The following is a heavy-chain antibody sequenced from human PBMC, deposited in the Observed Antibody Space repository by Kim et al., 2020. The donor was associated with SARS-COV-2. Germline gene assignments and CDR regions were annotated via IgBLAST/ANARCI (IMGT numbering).Heavy chain of an antibody. J-gene: IGHJ5*02. CDR3: ARISGGYYGTFDP. V-gene: IGHV1-69*01. Sequence: AQKFQGRVTISADESPGTAYMELSSLRSEDTAVYYCARISGGYYGTFDPWGQGTLVTVSS. D-gene: IGHD3-10*01.